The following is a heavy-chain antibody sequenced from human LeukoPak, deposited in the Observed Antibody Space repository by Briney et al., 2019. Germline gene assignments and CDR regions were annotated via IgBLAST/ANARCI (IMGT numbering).Heavy chain of an antibody. V-gene: IGHV4-39*07. CDR3: ARGGDSSGYPKYYFDY. D-gene: IGHD3-22*01. J-gene: IGHJ4*02. Sequence: PSETLSLTCTVSGGSISSSSYYWGWIRQPPGKGLEWIGSIYYSGSTYYNPSLKSRVTISVDTSKNQFSLKLSSVTAADTAVYYCARGGDSSGYPKYYFDYWGQGTLVTVSS. CDR2: IYYSGST. CDR1: GGSISSSSYY.